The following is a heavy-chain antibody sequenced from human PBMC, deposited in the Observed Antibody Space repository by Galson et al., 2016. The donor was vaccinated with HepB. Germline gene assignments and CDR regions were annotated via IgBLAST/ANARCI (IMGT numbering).Heavy chain of an antibody. D-gene: IGHD3-3*02. J-gene: IGHJ3*02. V-gene: IGHV3-9*01. CDR1: GFTFGDYA. CDR2: ISTNSGRK. Sequence: SLRLSCAASGFTFGDYAMHWGRQGPGKGLEWVSGISTNSGRKGYADSVKGRFTISRDNARNSMSLQMNSLRNEDTALYYCAKEMADVLAFLEGRQSGDLGAFNIWGQGTVVTVSS. CDR3: AKEMADVLAFLEGRQSGDLGAFNI.